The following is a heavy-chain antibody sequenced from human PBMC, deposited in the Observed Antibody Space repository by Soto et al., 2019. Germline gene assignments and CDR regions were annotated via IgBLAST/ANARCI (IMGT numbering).Heavy chain of an antibody. CDR1: GFTFSSYG. D-gene: IGHD3-22*01. CDR2: IWYDGSNK. Sequence: GGSLRISCAASGFTFSSYGMHWVRQAPGKGLEWVAVIWYDGSNKYYADSVKGRFTISRDNSKNTLYLQMNSLRAEDTAVYYCARDQTYYYDSSGLGAFDIWGQGTMVTVSS. V-gene: IGHV3-33*01. J-gene: IGHJ3*02. CDR3: ARDQTYYYDSSGLGAFDI.